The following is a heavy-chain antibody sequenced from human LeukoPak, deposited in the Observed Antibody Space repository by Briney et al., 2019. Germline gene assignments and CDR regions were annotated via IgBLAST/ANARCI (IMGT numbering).Heavy chain of an antibody. V-gene: IGHV1-2*02. CDR1: GYTFTGYY. D-gene: IGHD5-18*01. Sequence: ASVKVSCKASGYTFTGYYMHWVRQAPGQGLEWMGWINPNSGGTNYAKKFQGRVTMTRDTSISTAYMELSRLRSDDTAVYYCARRGYSYGSPFDYWGQGTLVTVSS. CDR2: INPNSGGT. CDR3: ARRGYSYGSPFDY. J-gene: IGHJ4*02.